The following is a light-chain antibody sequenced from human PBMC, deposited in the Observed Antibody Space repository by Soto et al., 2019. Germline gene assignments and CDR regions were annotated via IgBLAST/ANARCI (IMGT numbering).Light chain of an antibody. V-gene: IGLV2-14*01. CDR1: SSDVGGYNY. J-gene: IGLJ1*01. CDR3: SSYTSSSIDHV. CDR2: EVS. Sequence: QSALTQPASVSGSPGQSITISCTGTSSDVGGYNYVSWYQQHSGKAPKLMIYEVSNRPSGVSNRFSGSKSGNTASLTISGLQAEDEADYYCSSYTSSSIDHVFGTGTKLTVL.